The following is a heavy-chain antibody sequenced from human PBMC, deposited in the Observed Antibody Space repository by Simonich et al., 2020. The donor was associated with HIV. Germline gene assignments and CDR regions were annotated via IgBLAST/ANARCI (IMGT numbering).Heavy chain of an antibody. CDR2: FNPTSGGT. D-gene: IGHD3-3*01. V-gene: IGHV1-2*06. Sequence: QVQLVQSGAEVKKPGASVKVSCKASGYTFIGYYKHWVRQAPGQGLEWRGRFNPTSGGTNYAQKLQGRVTMTRDTSISTAYMELSRLRSDDTAVYYCARSRSGPFDAFDIWGQGTMVTVSS. J-gene: IGHJ3*02. CDR1: GYTFIGYY. CDR3: ARSRSGPFDAFDI.